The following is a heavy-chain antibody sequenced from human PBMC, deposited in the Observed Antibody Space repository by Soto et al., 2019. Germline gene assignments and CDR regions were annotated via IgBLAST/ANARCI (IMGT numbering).Heavy chain of an antibody. D-gene: IGHD2-2*03. Sequence: ASVKVSWKASGGTFSSYAISWVRQAPGQGLEWMGGIIPIFGTANYAQKFQGRVTITADESTSTAYMELSSLRSEDTAVYYCARDHGYCSSTSCYPQQDAFDIWGQGTMVTVSS. J-gene: IGHJ3*02. V-gene: IGHV1-69*13. CDR1: GGTFSSYA. CDR2: IIPIFGTA. CDR3: ARDHGYCSSTSCYPQQDAFDI.